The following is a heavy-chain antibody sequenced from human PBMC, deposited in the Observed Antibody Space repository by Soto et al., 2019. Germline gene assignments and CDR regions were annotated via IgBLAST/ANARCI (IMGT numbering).Heavy chain of an antibody. CDR2: IYYSGST. Sequence: QVQLQESGPGLVKPSQTLSLTCTVSGGSISSGGYYWSWIRQHPGKGLEWIGYIYYSGSTYYNPSLKSRVTISVDTSKNQFSLKLSSVTAADTAVYYCATDGSGGSCSDDAFDIWGQGTMVTVSS. J-gene: IGHJ3*02. V-gene: IGHV4-31*03. D-gene: IGHD2-15*01. CDR1: GGSISSGGYY. CDR3: ATDGSGGSCSDDAFDI.